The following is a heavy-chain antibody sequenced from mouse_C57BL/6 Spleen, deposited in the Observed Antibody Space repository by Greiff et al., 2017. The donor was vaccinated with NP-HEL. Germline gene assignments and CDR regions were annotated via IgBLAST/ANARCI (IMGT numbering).Heavy chain of an antibody. CDR2: IDPETGGT. V-gene: IGHV1-15*01. CDR3: TRTGGSEYFDV. D-gene: IGHD1-1*01. CDR1: GYTFTDYE. Sequence: VQLQESGAELVRPGASVTLSCKASGYTFTDYEMHWVKQTPVHGLEWIGAIDPETGGTAYNQKFKGKAILTADKSSSTAYMELRSLTSEDSAVYYCTRTGGSEYFDVWGTGTTVTVSS. J-gene: IGHJ1*03.